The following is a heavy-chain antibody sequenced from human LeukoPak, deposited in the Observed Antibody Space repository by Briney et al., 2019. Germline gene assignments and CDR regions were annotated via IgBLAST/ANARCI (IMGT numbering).Heavy chain of an antibody. V-gene: IGHV3-7*01. CDR3: AELGTTMIGGV. Sequence: GGSLRLSCAASGFTFSSYWMTWVRQAPGKGLEWVANIKQDGSDKYYVDSVKGRFTMSRDNAKNSLFLQMNSLRAEDTAVYYCAELGTTMIGGVWGKGTTVTISS. D-gene: IGHD3-10*02. CDR1: GFTFSSYW. J-gene: IGHJ6*04. CDR2: IKQDGSDK.